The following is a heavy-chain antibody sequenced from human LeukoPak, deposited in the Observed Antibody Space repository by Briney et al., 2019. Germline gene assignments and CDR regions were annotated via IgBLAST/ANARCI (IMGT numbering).Heavy chain of an antibody. CDR2: IRSKANTYAT. D-gene: IGHD3-22*01. CDR3: SRAYYDSSGYYYYGNP. J-gene: IGHJ5*02. CDR1: GFTFSGSD. Sequence: GGSLRLSCAASGFTFSGSDMHWVRQASGKGLEWVGRIRSKANTYATAYAASVKGRFTISRDDSKNTAYLQMNSLKTEDTAVYYCSRAYYDSSGYYYYGNPWGQGTLVTVSS. V-gene: IGHV3-73*01.